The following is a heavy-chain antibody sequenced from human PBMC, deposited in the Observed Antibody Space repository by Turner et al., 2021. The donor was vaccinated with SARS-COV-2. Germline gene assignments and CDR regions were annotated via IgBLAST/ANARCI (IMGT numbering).Heavy chain of an antibody. J-gene: IGHJ1*01. Sequence: QLPLQESGPGLVKPSAPLSLTCTVSGGSISSSSYYWGWIRQPPGKGLEWIGSIYYSGSTYYNPSLKSRVTISVDTSKNQFSLKLSSVTAADTAVYYCARDGGDPPRYFQHWGQGTLVTVSS. CDR2: IYYSGST. V-gene: IGHV4-39*02. D-gene: IGHD2-21*02. CDR1: GGSISSSSYY. CDR3: ARDGGDPPRYFQH.